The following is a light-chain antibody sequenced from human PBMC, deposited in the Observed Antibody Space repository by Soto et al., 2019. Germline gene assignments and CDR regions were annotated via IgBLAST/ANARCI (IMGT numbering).Light chain of an antibody. Sequence: QSALTHPASVSGSPRQSITISCTGTSSDVGGYNYVSWYQQHPGKAPKLMIYEVSNRPSGVSNRFSGSKSGNTASLTISGLQAEDEADYYCSSYTSSSTVVFGGGTKLTVL. CDR3: SSYTSSSTVV. V-gene: IGLV2-14*01. CDR2: EVS. J-gene: IGLJ2*01. CDR1: SSDVGGYNY.